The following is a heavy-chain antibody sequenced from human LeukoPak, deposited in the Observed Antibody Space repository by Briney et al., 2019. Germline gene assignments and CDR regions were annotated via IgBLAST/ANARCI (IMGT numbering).Heavy chain of an antibody. CDR3: TTSPGSSSP. J-gene: IGHJ5*02. V-gene: IGHV3-30-3*01. D-gene: IGHD6-6*01. CDR1: GVSFSSYA. Sequence: PGGSLRLSCAASGVSFSSYAMHWVRQAPGKGLEWVAVISYDGSNKYYADSVKGRFTISRDNSKNTLYLQMNSLRAEDTAVYYCTTSPGSSSPWGQGTLVTVSS. CDR2: ISYDGSNK.